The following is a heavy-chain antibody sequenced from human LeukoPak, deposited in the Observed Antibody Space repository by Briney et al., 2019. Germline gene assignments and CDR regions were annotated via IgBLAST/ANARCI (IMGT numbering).Heavy chain of an antibody. CDR1: GGTFSSYA. V-gene: IGHV1-69*13. CDR2: IIPIFGTA. CDR3: AKTGGSYYYYYYGMDV. D-gene: IGHD1-26*01. Sequence: ASVKVSCKASGGTFSSYAISWVRQAPGQGLEWMGGIIPIFGTANYAQKFQGRVTITADESTSTAYMELSSLRSEDTAVYYCAKTGGSYYYYYYGMDVWGQGTTVTVSS. J-gene: IGHJ6*02.